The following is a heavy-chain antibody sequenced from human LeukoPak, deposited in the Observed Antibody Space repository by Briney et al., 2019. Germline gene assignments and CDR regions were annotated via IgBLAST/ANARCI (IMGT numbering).Heavy chain of an antibody. CDR2: IIPILGIT. D-gene: IGHD1-1*01. CDR3: ARGPGTTGTGRSYYYYYYMDV. V-gene: IGHV1-69*04. J-gene: IGHJ6*03. CDR1: GGTFSSYA. Sequence: GASVKVSCKASGGTFSSYAFSWVRQAPGQGLEWMGRIIPILGITNYAQKFQGRVTITADTSTSTAYMELSSLRSEDTAVYYCARGPGTTGTGRSYYYYYYMDVWGQGTTVTVSS.